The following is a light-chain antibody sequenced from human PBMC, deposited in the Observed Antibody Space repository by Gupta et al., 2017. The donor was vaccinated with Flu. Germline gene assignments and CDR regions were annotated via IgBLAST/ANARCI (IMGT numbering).Light chain of an antibody. CDR2: AAS. J-gene: IGKJ4*01. V-gene: IGKV1-8*01. CDR1: QDISSY. Sequence: GYRVTITCRASQDISSYLAWYQQKPGKAPKFLIYAASTLQSGVPSRFSGSGSGTDFTLIISSLQSEDFATYYCHQYCSYPRTFGGGTKVEIK. CDR3: HQYCSYPRT.